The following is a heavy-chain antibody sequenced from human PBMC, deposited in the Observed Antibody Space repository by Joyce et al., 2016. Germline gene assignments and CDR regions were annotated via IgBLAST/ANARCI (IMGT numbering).Heavy chain of an antibody. CDR3: ARGGISYYYAMDV. D-gene: IGHD3-16*01. Sequence: QLVESGGGVVKTGGSLRLSCEASGSTFSSSSMSWFSQVPGKGLEWVSAISGTSYYIFHAETVRGRFTVSRDNAKKTLYLQMNSLRAEDSAVFYCARGGISYYYAMDVWGQGTTVTVSS. CDR1: GSTFSSSS. V-gene: IGHV3-21*01. CDR2: ISGTSYYI. J-gene: IGHJ6*02.